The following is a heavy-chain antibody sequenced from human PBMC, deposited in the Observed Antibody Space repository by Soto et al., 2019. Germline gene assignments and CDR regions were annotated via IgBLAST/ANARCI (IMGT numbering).Heavy chain of an antibody. V-gene: IGHV4-34*09. CDR2: IYHSGST. CDR1: GGSFSGYY. CDR3: ARDRVMLTFGGASEEWGIDS. D-gene: IGHD3-16*01. Sequence: SETLSLTCAVYGGSFSGYYWSWIRQPPGKGQEWIGEIYHSGSTNYNQSLKSRVTISVDTSKNQFSLKLSSVTAADTAVYYCARDRVMLTFGGASEEWGIDSWGPGTLVTVS. J-gene: IGHJ4*02.